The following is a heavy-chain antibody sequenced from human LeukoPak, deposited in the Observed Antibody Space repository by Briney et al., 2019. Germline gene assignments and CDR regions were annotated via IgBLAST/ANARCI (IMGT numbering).Heavy chain of an antibody. Sequence: GGSLRLSCAASGFTSSSYSMNWVRQAPGKGLEWVSSISSSSSYIYYADSVKGRFTISRDNAKNSLYLQMNSLRAEDTAVYYCARGGLVSQDDFDYWGQGTLVTVSS. CDR3: ARGGLVSQDDFDY. J-gene: IGHJ4*02. CDR2: ISSSSSYI. D-gene: IGHD3/OR15-3a*01. V-gene: IGHV3-21*01. CDR1: GFTSSSYS.